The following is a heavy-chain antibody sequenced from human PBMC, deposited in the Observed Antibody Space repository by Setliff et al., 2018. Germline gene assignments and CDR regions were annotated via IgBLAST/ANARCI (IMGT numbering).Heavy chain of an antibody. V-gene: IGHV1-69*13. CDR3: ARDLDEMAAINSAFFYGMDV. J-gene: IGHJ6*02. CDR2: IIPIFDTR. CDR1: GGTFSSYT. D-gene: IGHD5-12*01. Sequence: GASVKVSCKASGGTFSSYTITWVRQAPGQGLEWMGGIIPIFDTRNYAQKFQGRVNITADESTSTAYMELSSLRSEDTAIYYCARDLDEMAAINSAFFYGMDVWGQGTTVTVSS.